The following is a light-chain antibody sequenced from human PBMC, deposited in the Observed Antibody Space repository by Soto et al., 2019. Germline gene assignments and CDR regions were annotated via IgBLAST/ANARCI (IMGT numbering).Light chain of an antibody. V-gene: IGLV2-14*01. CDR1: SSDVGGYNY. Sequence: QSALTQPASVSGSPGQSITISCTGTSSDVGGYNYVSWDQQHPGKAPKFMIYDVSNRTSGVSNRFSGSKSGNTASLTISGLQAEDESDYYCCSYTTSNTRQIVFGTGTKLTVL. CDR3: CSYTTSNTRQIV. CDR2: DVS. J-gene: IGLJ1*01.